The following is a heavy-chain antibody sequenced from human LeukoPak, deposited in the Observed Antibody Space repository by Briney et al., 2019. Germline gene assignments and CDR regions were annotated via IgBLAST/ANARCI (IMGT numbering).Heavy chain of an antibody. J-gene: IGHJ4*02. V-gene: IGHV5-51*01. CDR3: ARLWGDTYSSSLFDY. Sequence: GESLQISCKGSGYSFTSYWIGWVRQMPGKGLEWMGIIYPGDSDTRYSLSFQGQVTISADKSISTAYLQWSSLKASDTAMYYCARLWGDTYSSSLFDYWGQGTLVTVSS. D-gene: IGHD4-11*01. CDR1: GYSFTSYW. CDR2: IYPGDSDT.